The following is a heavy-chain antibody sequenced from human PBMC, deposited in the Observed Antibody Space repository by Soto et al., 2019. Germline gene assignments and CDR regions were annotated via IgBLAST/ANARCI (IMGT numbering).Heavy chain of an antibody. CDR3: ARETVKIYYGMDV. Sequence: SVKVSYNASGGTFGSYAISLVRHAPGQGLEWMGGIIPIFGTANYAQKFQGRVTITADESTSTAYMELSSMRSEDTAVYYCARETVKIYYGMDVWGQGTTVTVS. CDR2: IIPIFGTA. V-gene: IGHV1-69*01. D-gene: IGHD4-17*01. J-gene: IGHJ6*02. CDR1: GGTFGSYA.